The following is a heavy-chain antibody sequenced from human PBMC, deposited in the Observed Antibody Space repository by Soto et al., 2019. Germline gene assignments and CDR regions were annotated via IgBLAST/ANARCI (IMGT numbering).Heavy chain of an antibody. CDR2: ISYDGSKK. D-gene: IGHD2-2*01. J-gene: IGHJ6*02. CDR1: GVPLRRYG. CDR3: ANCIGVPAASCGRDG. V-gene: IGHV3-30*18. Sequence: GGTLRLRCAESGVPLRRYGMHWVRQAPGKGLEWVAVISYDGSKKYYADSVKGRFTISRDNSKNTLYLQMNSLRAEDTAVYYCANCIGVPAASCGRDGWGQGTTVSVPS.